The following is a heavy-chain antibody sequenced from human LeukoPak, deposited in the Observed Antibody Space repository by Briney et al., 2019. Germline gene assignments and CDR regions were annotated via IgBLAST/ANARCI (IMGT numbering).Heavy chain of an antibody. J-gene: IGHJ4*02. Sequence: GGSLRLSCAASGFTFSDYNMNWVRQPPGKGLEWVSYITSSSRTIHYADSVRGRFTTSRDNAKNSLYLQMNSLRAEDTAVYYCARAYSGYTFGYHYWGQGTLVTVSS. CDR1: GFTFSDYN. CDR3: ARAYSGYTFGYHY. D-gene: IGHD5-18*01. V-gene: IGHV3-48*01. CDR2: ITSSSRTI.